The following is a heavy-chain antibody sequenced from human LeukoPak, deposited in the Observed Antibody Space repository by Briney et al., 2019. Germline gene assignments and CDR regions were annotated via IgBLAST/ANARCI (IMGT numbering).Heavy chain of an antibody. Sequence: SETLSLTCTVSGGSISTYSWNWIRQPPGKGLEWIGYISYTGSTSYSPSFKSRVTISVDTSNNQFSLKLTSVTAADTAVYYCARLNGGYWGQGTLVTVSS. CDR3: ARLNGGY. D-gene: IGHD7-27*01. V-gene: IGHV4-59*01. J-gene: IGHJ4*02. CDR1: GGSISTYS. CDR2: ISYTGST.